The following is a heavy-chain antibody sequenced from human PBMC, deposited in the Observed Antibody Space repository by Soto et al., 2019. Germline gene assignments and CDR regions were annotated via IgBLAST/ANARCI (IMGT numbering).Heavy chain of an antibody. V-gene: IGHV1-18*01. Sequence: VASVKVSCKASGYTVTSYGISWVRQAPGQGLEWMGWISAYNGNTNYAQKLQGRVTVTTDTSTSTAYMELRSLRSDDTAVYYCARAPPDYIVVVPFDYWGQGTLVTVS. J-gene: IGHJ4*02. CDR3: ARAPPDYIVVVPFDY. CDR1: GYTVTSYG. CDR2: ISAYNGNT. D-gene: IGHD3-22*01.